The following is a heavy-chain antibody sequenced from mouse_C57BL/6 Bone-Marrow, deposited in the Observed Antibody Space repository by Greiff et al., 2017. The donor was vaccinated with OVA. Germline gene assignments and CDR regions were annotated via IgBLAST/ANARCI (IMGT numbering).Heavy chain of an antibody. D-gene: IGHD2-1*01. CDR1: GYTFTSYT. J-gene: IGHJ3*01. CDR3: AREEGNWFAY. V-gene: IGHV1-4*01. Sequence: VLLLQSGAELARPGASVKMSCKASGYTFTSYTMHWVKQRPGQGLEWIGYINPSSGYTKYNQKFTDKATLTADKSSSTVYMQLSSLTSEDAAVYYCAREEGNWFAYWGQGNLVTVSA. CDR2: INPSSGYT.